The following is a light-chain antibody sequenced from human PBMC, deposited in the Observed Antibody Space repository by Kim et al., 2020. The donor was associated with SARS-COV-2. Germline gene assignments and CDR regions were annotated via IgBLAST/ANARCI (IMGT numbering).Light chain of an antibody. CDR1: RSDVGGYNY. CDR3: GSYSGSSTLHVV. V-gene: IGLV2-14*03. Sequence: SITISCTRTRSDVGGYNYVSWYQQHPGKAPKLMIYDVTNRPSGVSNRFSGSKSGNTASLTISGLQAEDEADYFCGSYSGSSTLHVVFGGGTQLTVL. J-gene: IGLJ2*01. CDR2: DVT.